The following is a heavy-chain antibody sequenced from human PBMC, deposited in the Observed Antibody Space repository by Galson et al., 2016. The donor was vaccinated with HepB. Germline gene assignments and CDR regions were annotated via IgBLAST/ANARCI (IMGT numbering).Heavy chain of an antibody. CDR1: GFTFSSYS. V-gene: IGHV3-21*01. CDR2: ISSNNYI. J-gene: IGHJ6*02. CDR3: AKDTGHCSGGVCYSPRSMDV. D-gene: IGHD2-15*01. Sequence: SLRLSCAASGFTFSSYSLNWVRQAPGKGLEWVSFISSNNYIYYADSVQGRFTIPRDNAKNSLYLQMHSLRAEDTAVYYCAKDTGHCSGGVCYSPRSMDVWGQGTTVTVSS.